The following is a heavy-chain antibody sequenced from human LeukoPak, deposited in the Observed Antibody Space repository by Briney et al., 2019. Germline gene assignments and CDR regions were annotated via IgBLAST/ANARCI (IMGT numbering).Heavy chain of an antibody. CDR2: MNPNSGNT. Sequence: ASVKVSCKASGYTFTSYDINWVRQATGQGLEWMGWMNPNSGNTGYAQRFQGRVTMTRNTSISTAYMELSSLRSEDTAVYYCARGSTMVRGKPDYWGQGTLVTVSS. CDR1: GYTFTSYD. CDR3: ARGSTMVRGKPDY. D-gene: IGHD3-10*01. V-gene: IGHV1-8*01. J-gene: IGHJ4*02.